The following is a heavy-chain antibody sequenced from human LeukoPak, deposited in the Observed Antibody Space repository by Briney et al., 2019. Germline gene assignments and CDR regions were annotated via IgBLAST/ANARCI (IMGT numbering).Heavy chain of an antibody. J-gene: IGHJ6*04. CDR3: ARVELRFLEATVDV. V-gene: IGHV3-21*01. CDR2: IISSSSYI. CDR1: GLTFSSYS. Sequence: KAGGSLRFSGAASGLTFSSYSMNWVGQAPGKGLKWVSSIISSSSYIYYADSVKGRFTISRDNAKNSLYLQMNSLRAEDTAVCYCARVELRFLEATVDVWGKGTTVTVSS. D-gene: IGHD3-3*01.